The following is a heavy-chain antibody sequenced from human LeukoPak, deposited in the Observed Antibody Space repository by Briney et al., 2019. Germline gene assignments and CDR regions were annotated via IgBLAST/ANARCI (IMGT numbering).Heavy chain of an antibody. CDR2: IYYSGST. D-gene: IGHD6-19*01. V-gene: IGHV4-61*01. CDR3: ARVAVAFDY. CDR1: GYSISSGYY. J-gene: IGHJ4*02. Sequence: PSETLSLTCTVSGYSISSGYYWGWIRQPPGKGLEWIGYIYYSGSTNYNPSLKSRATISVDTSKNQFSLKLSSVTAADTAVYYCARVAVAFDYWGQGTLVTVSS.